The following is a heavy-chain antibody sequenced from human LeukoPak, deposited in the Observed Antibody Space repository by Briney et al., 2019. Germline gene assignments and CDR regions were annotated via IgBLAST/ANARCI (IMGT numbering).Heavy chain of an antibody. Sequence: AGGSLRLSCEASGFTFGTYGMTWVRQAPGKGLEWVSGITGSSTWTYYADSVRGRFTISRDNSKNTLHLQMNSLTADDTAIYYCARELVSLGTGYFDLWGRGTLVTVSS. V-gene: IGHV3-23*01. CDR2: ITGSSTWT. CDR3: ARELVSLGTGYFDL. J-gene: IGHJ2*01. CDR1: GFTFGTYG. D-gene: IGHD7-27*01.